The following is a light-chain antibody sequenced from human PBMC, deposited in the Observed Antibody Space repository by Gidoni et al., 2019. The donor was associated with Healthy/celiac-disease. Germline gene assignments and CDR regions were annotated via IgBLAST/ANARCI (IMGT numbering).Light chain of an antibody. CDR1: QSISSY. J-gene: IGKJ2*01. CDR2: AAS. CDR3: QQSYSTLPYT. Sequence: DIQMTQSPSSLSASVGDRVTITCRASQSISSYLNWYQQKPGKAPKLLIYAASRLQSGVPSRFSGSGSGTDFTLTISSLQPEDFATYYCQQSYSTLPYTFXQXTKLEIK. V-gene: IGKV1-39*01.